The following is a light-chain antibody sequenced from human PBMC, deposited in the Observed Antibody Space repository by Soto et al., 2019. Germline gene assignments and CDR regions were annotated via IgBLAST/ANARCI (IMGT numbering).Light chain of an antibody. CDR3: QKYDIAPRT. CDR1: QDINNY. J-gene: IGKJ4*01. Sequence: DIQMTQSPSSLSASVGDRVTITCRASQDINNYLAWYQQRPGKVPKLLIYAASTLQSGVPSRLSGSGSGTHFTLTISSLQPEDVATYYCQKYDIAPRTFGGGTRVEIK. V-gene: IGKV1-27*01. CDR2: AAS.